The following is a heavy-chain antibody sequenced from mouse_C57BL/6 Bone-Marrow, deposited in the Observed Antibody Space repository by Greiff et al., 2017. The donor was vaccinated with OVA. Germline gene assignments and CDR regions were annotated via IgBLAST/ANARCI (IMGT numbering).Heavy chain of an antibody. J-gene: IGHJ1*03. CDR2: INPSNGGT. V-gene: IGHV1-53*01. CDR1: GYTFTSYW. Sequence: QVKLQQPGTELVKPGASVKLSCKASGYTFTSYWMHWVKQRPGQGLEWIGNINPSNGGTNYNEKFKSKATLTVDKSSSTAYMQLSSLTSEDSAVYYCAREEEYDGSYWYFDVWGTGTTVTVSS. D-gene: IGHD2-14*01. CDR3: AREEEYDGSYWYFDV.